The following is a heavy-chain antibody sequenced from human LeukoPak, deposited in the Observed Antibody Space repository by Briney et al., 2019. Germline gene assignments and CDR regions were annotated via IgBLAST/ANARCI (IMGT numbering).Heavy chain of an antibody. CDR2: IYYSGST. D-gene: IGHD6-13*01. CDR3: ARHVLGAAAGKLDY. J-gene: IGHJ4*02. V-gene: IGHV4-39*01. Sequence: SETLSLTCTVSGGSISSSSYYWGWIRQPPGKGLEWIGSIYYSGSTYYNPSLKSRVTISVDTSKNQFSLKLSSVTAADTAVYYCARHVLGAAAGKLDYWGQGTLVTVSS. CDR1: GGSISSSSYY.